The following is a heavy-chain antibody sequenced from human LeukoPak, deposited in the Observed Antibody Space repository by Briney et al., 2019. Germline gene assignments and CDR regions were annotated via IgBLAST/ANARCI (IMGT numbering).Heavy chain of an antibody. Sequence: GRSLRLSCAASGFTFSSYGMHWVRQAPGKGLEWVAVISYDVGKKYYADSVKGRFTISRDTSKNTLYLQMGSLTPEDTAVYYCAKDLIRDVWFGESWGQGTLVTVSS. J-gene: IGHJ5*02. D-gene: IGHD3-10*01. V-gene: IGHV3-30*18. CDR1: GFTFSSYG. CDR2: ISYDVGKK. CDR3: AKDLIRDVWFGES.